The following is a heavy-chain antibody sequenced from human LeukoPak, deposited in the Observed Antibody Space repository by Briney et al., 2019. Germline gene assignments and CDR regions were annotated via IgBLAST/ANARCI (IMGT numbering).Heavy chain of an antibody. D-gene: IGHD5/OR15-5a*01. V-gene: IGHV3-7*01. Sequence: PGGSLRLSCAASGFNFRTYLMSWVRQAPGKGLEWVANINRDGSETYYVVSVKGRFTISRDNAKDSLYLQMNSLRADDTAVYYCARDRRLDFYYYMDVWGKRTTVTVSS. J-gene: IGHJ6*03. CDR2: INRDGSET. CDR1: GFNFRTYL. CDR3: ARDRRLDFYYYMDV.